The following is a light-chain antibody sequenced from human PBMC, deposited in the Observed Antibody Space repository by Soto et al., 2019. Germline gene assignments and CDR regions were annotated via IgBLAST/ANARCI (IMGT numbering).Light chain of an antibody. V-gene: IGLV2-8*01. CDR2: EVN. J-gene: IGLJ2*01. Sequence: QSVLTQPPSASGSPGQSVSISCTGTSSDVGGYNYVSWYQQHPGKAPKLMIYEVNQRPSGVPDRFSGSKSDNTASLTVSRLQAEDEAEYYCSSYAGSSNLVFGGGTQLTVL. CDR1: SSDVGGYNY. CDR3: SSYAGSSNLV.